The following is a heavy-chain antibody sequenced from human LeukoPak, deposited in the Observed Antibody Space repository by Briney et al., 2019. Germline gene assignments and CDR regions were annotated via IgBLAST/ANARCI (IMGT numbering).Heavy chain of an antibody. V-gene: IGHV3-23*01. CDR1: GFTFSSYS. Sequence: GGSLRLSCAASGFTFSSYSMSWVRQAPGKGLEWVSSFSGSGGNTYYGDSVKGRFTISRDSSKNTLFLQMNRLRPEDAAVYYCAKAPVTTCRGAYCYPFDYWGQGTLVTVSS. CDR3: AKAPVTTCRGAYCYPFDY. D-gene: IGHD2-21*01. J-gene: IGHJ4*02. CDR2: FSGSGGNT.